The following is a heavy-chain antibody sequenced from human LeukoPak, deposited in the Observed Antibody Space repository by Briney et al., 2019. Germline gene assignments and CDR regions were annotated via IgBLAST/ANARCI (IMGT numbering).Heavy chain of an antibody. D-gene: IGHD6-19*01. CDR1: GFTFSSYA. V-gene: IGHV3-23*01. CDR3: AKFPSYSSGWSDY. J-gene: IGHJ4*02. Sequence: PGGALRLPCAASGFTFSSYAMSWVRQAAGKGLEWVSAISGSGGSTYYADSVKGRFTISRDNSKNTLYLQMNSLRAEDTAVYYCAKFPSYSSGWSDYWGQGTLVTVSS. CDR2: ISGSGGST.